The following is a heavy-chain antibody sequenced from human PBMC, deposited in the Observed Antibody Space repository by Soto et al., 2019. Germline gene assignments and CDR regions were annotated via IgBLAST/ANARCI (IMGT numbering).Heavy chain of an antibody. D-gene: IGHD5-12*01. Sequence: EVQLVESGGGLVQPGGSLRLSCAASGFTVSSNYMSWVRQAPGKGLEWVSVIYSGGSTYYADSEKGRFTISRDNSKNTLYLQMNSLRAEDTAVYYCARGTTLNGWLRNYFDYWGQGTLVTVSS. J-gene: IGHJ4*02. CDR3: ARGTTLNGWLRNYFDY. CDR2: IYSGGST. CDR1: GFTVSSNY. V-gene: IGHV3-66*01.